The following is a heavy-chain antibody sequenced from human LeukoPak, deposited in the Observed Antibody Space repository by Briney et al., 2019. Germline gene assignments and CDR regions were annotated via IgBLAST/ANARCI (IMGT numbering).Heavy chain of an antibody. Sequence: GGSLRLSCAASGFTVSNNYMSWVRQAPGKGLEWVSVIYSAGTTYYADSVKGRFTISRQNPENTLFLQMNSLRAEDTAVYYCARALGYDSSGYYRGYFDYWGQGTLVTVSS. J-gene: IGHJ4*02. CDR1: GFTVSNNY. CDR2: IYSAGTT. D-gene: IGHD3-22*01. CDR3: ARALGYDSSGYYRGYFDY. V-gene: IGHV3-53*04.